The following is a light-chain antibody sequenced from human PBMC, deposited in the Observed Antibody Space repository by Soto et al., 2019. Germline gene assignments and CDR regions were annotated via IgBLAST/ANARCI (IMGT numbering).Light chain of an antibody. CDR1: SGHSSYA. CDR2: LNSDGSH. J-gene: IGLJ1*01. V-gene: IGLV4-69*01. CDR3: QTWGTGTHV. Sequence: QSVLTQSPSASASLGASVKLTCTLSSGHSSYAIAWHQQQPEKGPRYLMKLNSDGSHSKGDGIPDRFSGSSSGAERYLIISSHQSEDEADYYCQTWGTGTHVFGTGSKLTVL.